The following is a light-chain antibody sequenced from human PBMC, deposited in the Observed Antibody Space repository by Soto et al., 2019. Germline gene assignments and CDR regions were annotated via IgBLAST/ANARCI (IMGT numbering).Light chain of an antibody. V-gene: IGLV2-14*01. CDR3: SSYTGSSTLV. CDR2: DVS. J-gene: IGLJ2*01. Sequence: QSALTQPASVSGSPGQSITISCTGTSSDVGGYNYVSWYQQHPGKAPKLMVYDVSNRPSGVSNRFSGSKSDNTASLTISGLQAEDEADYSCSSYTGSSTLVFGGGTKLTVL. CDR1: SSDVGGYNY.